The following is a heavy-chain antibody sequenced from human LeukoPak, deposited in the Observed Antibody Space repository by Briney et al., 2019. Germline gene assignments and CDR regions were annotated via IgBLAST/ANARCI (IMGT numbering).Heavy chain of an antibody. CDR1: GGTFSNYA. CDR2: IIPILGTA. CDR3: ARALHRYCSSTSCYWGFDP. Sequence: GASVKVSCKASGGTFSNYAISWVRQAPGQGLEWMGRIIPILGTAAYAQKFQGRVTIATDESTSTAYMELSSLRSEDTAVYYCARALHRYCSSTSCYWGFDPWGQGTLVTVSS. D-gene: IGHD2-2*01. J-gene: IGHJ5*02. V-gene: IGHV1-69*11.